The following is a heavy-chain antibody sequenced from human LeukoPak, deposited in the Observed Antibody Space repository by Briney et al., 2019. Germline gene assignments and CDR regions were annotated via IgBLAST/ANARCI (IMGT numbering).Heavy chain of an antibody. CDR2: ISAYNGNT. CDR1: GYTFTSYG. Sequence: GASVKVSCKASGYTFTSYGISWVRQAPGQGLEWMGWISAYNGNTNYAQKLQGRVTMTTDTYTSTAYMELRSLRSDDTAVYYCARQAYCGGDCYTTPFDYWGQGTLVTVSS. CDR3: ARQAYCGGDCYTTPFDY. J-gene: IGHJ4*02. V-gene: IGHV1-18*01. D-gene: IGHD2-21*02.